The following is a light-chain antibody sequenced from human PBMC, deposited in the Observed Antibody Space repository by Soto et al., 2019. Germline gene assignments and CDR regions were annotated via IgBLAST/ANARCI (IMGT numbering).Light chain of an antibody. CDR1: QSVSSSY. V-gene: IGKV3-20*01. CDR3: QQYSSSPRT. CDR2: DAS. Sequence: EIVLTQSPGSPSLSPGERATLSCRASQSVSSSYLAWYQQKPGQAPRLLIYDASSRATGIPDRFSGSGSGTDFTLTISRLEPEDFAVYYCQQYSSSPRTFGQGTKVEIK. J-gene: IGKJ1*01.